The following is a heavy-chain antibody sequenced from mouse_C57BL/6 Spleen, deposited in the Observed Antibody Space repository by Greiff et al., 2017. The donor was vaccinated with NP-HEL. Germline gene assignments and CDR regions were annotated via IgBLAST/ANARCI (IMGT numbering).Heavy chain of an antibody. V-gene: IGHV1-69*01. CDR3: AAYYGSSYGYFDV. CDR1: GYTFTSYW. J-gene: IGHJ1*03. D-gene: IGHD1-1*01. CDR2: IDPSDSYT. Sequence: QVQLKQPGAELVMPGASVKLSCKASGYTFTSYWMHWVQQRPGQGLEWIGEIDPSDSYTNYNQKFKGKSTLAVDKSSSTAYMQLSSLTSEDSAVYYCAAYYGSSYGYFDVWGTGTTVTVSS.